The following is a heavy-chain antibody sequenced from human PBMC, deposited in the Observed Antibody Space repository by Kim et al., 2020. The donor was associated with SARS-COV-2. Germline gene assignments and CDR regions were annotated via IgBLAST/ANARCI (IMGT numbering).Heavy chain of an antibody. J-gene: IGHJ4*02. Sequence: QKFQGRVTITADESTSTAYMELSSLGSEDMAVYYCARAYSSSSGDYFDYWGQGTLVTVSS. D-gene: IGHD6-6*01. CDR3: ARAYSSSSGDYFDY. V-gene: IGHV1-69*01.